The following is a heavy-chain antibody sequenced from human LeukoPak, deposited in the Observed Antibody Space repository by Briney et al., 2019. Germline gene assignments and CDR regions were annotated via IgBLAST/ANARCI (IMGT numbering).Heavy chain of an antibody. V-gene: IGHV3-30*04. CDR3: ARGFGTGTIRPLDY. CDR2: ISYDGSNK. Sequence: GGSLRLSCAASGFTFSNYAMHWVRQAPGKGLEWVTVISYDGSNKYYADTVEGRFTISRDNSKNTLYLQMNSLRAEDTAVYYCARGFGTGTIRPLDYWGQGTLVTVSS. D-gene: IGHD1-1*01. J-gene: IGHJ4*02. CDR1: GFTFSNYA.